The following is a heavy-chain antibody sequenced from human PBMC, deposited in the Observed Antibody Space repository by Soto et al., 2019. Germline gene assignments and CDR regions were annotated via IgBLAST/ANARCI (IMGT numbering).Heavy chain of an antibody. CDR1: GFTFSSFG. V-gene: IGHV3-33*03. CDR3: AKDTVPGI. CDR2: IWYDGTDK. Sequence: GGSLRLSCAASGFTFSSFGMHWVRQAPGKGLEWVAVIWYDGTDKYYADSVKGRFTISRDNSKNTLYLQMESLTIEDTAVYYCAKDTVPGIWGQGTMVTVSS. J-gene: IGHJ3*02. D-gene: IGHD2-8*02.